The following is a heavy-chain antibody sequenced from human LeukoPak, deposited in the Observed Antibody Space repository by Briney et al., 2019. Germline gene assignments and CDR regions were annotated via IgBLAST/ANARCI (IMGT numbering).Heavy chain of an antibody. D-gene: IGHD3-10*01. CDR2: IRPAGSDT. J-gene: IGHJ4*02. V-gene: IGHV5-51*01. CDR1: GFDFSSSS. CDR3: ARQGGSGLFDF. Sequence: GESLKISCKGSGFDFSSSSIGWVRQMRGKGLEWMTIIRPAGSDTRYSSSFRGQVTISADKSISTAYLQWSRLKASDTAMYYCARQGGSGLFDFWGQGTLVTVSS.